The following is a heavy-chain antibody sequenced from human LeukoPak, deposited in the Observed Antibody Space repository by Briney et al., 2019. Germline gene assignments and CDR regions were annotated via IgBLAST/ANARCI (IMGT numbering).Heavy chain of an antibody. V-gene: IGHV1-46*01. CDR2: INPNSGST. Sequence: ASVKVSCKASGYTFTSYYMHWVRQAPGQGLEWMGIINPNSGSTSYAQKFQGRVTMTTDTSTSTAYMELSSLRSEDTAVYDCARDLEEAYYYDSSGHFPGTFDIWGQGTMVTFSS. CDR1: GYTFTSYY. CDR3: ARDLEEAYYYDSSGHFPGTFDI. D-gene: IGHD3-22*01. J-gene: IGHJ3*02.